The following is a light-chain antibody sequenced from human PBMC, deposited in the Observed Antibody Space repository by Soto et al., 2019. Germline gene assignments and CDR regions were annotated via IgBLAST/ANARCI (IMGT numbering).Light chain of an antibody. J-gene: IGKJ2*01. V-gene: IGKV3-11*01. CDR1: QSVSSY. CDR3: QQRSNWPPPT. Sequence: EIVLTQSPATLSLSPGERATLSCRASQSVSSYLAWYQQKPGQAPRLLIYDASNRATGIPARFSGSGSGTDFTLTISRLEPEDFAVYYCQQRSNWPPPTFGQGTKLEIK. CDR2: DAS.